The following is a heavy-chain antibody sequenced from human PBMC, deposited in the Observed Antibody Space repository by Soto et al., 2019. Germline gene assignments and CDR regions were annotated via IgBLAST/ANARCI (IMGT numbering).Heavy chain of an antibody. Sequence: ASVKVSCKASGYTFTSYDINWLRQATGQGLEWMGLMNPNSGNTGYAQKFQGRVTMTRNTSIRTAYMELSSLRSEDTAVYYCARIHGGNWFDPWGQGTLVTVSS. CDR1: GYTFTSYD. CDR2: MNPNSGNT. CDR3: ARIHGGNWFDP. V-gene: IGHV1-8*01. J-gene: IGHJ5*02.